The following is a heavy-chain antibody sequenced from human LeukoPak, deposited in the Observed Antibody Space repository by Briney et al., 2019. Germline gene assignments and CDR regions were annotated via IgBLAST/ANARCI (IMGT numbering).Heavy chain of an antibody. Sequence: PGGSLRLSCAASGFTFTGYWMVWVRQAPGKGLEWVANIKQDGSQKHYVDSVKGRFTISSDNAKKSLYLQMNNLRAEDTGVYYCAREDWGPDYWGQGTLVTVSS. V-gene: IGHV3-7*01. D-gene: IGHD7-27*01. J-gene: IGHJ4*02. CDR3: AREDWGPDY. CDR1: GFTFTGYW. CDR2: IKQDGSQK.